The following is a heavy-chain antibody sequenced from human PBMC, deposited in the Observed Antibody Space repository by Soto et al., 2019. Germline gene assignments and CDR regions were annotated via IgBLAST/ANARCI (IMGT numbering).Heavy chain of an antibody. CDR3: ARDFRYSNYVTDYNYYVIDF. D-gene: IGHD4-4*01. CDR2: INPSGGST. J-gene: IGHJ6*02. Sequence: APVKVSCKASGYTFTSYYMHWVRQAPGQGLEWMGIINPSGGSTSYAQKFQGRVTMTRDTSTSTVYMELSSLRSEDTAVYYCARDFRYSNYVTDYNYYVIDFWSQGTTVTGSS. CDR1: GYTFTSYY. V-gene: IGHV1-46*01.